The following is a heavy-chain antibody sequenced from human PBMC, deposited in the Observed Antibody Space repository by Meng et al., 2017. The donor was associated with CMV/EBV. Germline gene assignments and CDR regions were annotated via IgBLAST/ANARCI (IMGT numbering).Heavy chain of an antibody. V-gene: IGHV3-7*01. Sequence: GESLKISCAASGFTFSSCWVSWVRQAPGKGLEWVANIKQDGSEKYYVDSVKGRFTTSRDNAKNSLYLQMNSLRAEDTAVYYCAREPVSSYWGQGTLVTVSS. D-gene: IGHD3-16*01. CDR3: AREPVSSY. CDR2: IKQDGSEK. J-gene: IGHJ4*02. CDR1: GFTFSSCW.